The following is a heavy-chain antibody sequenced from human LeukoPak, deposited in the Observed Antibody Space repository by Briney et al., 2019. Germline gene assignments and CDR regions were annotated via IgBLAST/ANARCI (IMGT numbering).Heavy chain of an antibody. J-gene: IGHJ4*02. CDR2: IYHSGST. V-gene: IGHV4-38-2*01. CDR1: GYSISGGYY. Sequence: PSETLSLTCAVSGYSISGGYYWGWIRQPPGKGLGWIGSIYHSGSTYYNPSLKSRVTISGDTSKNQFSLKLISVTAADTAVYYCARALDYGDHPFDYWGQGTLVTVSS. D-gene: IGHD4-17*01. CDR3: ARALDYGDHPFDY.